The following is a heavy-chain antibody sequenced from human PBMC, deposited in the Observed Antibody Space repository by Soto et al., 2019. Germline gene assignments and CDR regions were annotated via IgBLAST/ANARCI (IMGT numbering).Heavy chain of an antibody. D-gene: IGHD3-22*01. J-gene: IGHJ3*02. V-gene: IGHV1-8*01. CDR1: GYTFTSYD. CDR3: ARSSAGWSLLRYGAFDK. CDR2: MNPNSGNT. Sequence: ASVKVSCKASGYTFTSYDINWVRQATGQGLEWMGWMNPNSGNTNYAQKFQDRVTMTKNTSTSTAYMELWNLRSGDTAMYYCARSSAGWSLLRYGAFDKWGQGTMVTVSS.